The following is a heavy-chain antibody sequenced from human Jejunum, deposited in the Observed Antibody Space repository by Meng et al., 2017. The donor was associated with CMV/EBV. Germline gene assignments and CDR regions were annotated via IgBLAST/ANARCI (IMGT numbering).Heavy chain of an antibody. CDR3: ARGYYYDTSGYYVEYFQH. J-gene: IGHJ1*01. V-gene: IGHV3-21*01. D-gene: IGHD3-22*01. CDR2: ISPESNYI. CDR1: GCNLNSYP. Sequence: EVQLVESGGXLVKPGGXLRPPCEAFGCNLNSYPMNWVRQAPGNGLEWVSSISPESNYIYYTESVRGRFTISRDNAKNSLYLQMNSLRAEDTAVYYCARGYYYDTSGYYVEYFQHGVQGTLVTVSA.